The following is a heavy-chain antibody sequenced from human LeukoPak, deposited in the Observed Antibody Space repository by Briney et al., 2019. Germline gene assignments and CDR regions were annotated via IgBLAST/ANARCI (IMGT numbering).Heavy chain of an antibody. CDR3: ARSYGSYVLDY. V-gene: IGHV4-59*01. CDR1: GGSITTYH. D-gene: IGHD6-6*01. Sequence: SETLSLTCTVSGGSITTYHWNWIRQPPGKGLEWIGYAYYRGGPKSNASLKSRVSLSVDTSKNHVSLKLSSVTAADTAVYFCARSYGSYVLDYWGQGSLVIVSS. J-gene: IGHJ4*02. CDR2: AYYRGGP.